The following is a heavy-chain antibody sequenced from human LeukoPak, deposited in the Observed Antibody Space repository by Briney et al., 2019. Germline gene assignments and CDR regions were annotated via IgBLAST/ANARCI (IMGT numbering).Heavy chain of an antibody. Sequence: GGSLRLSCAASGFTFSSYEMNWVRQAPGKGLEWVSYISSSGSTIYYADSVKGRFTISRDNAKNSLYLQMNSLRAEDTAVYYCARGFGYSGYEAFDYWGQGTLVTVSS. CDR3: ARGFGYSGYEAFDY. D-gene: IGHD5-12*01. J-gene: IGHJ4*02. CDR2: ISSSGSTI. CDR1: GFTFSSYE. V-gene: IGHV3-48*03.